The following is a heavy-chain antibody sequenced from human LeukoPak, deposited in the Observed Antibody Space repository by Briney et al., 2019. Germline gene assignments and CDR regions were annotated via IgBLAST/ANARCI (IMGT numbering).Heavy chain of an antibody. CDR2: IGSSSSTI. Sequence: PGGSLRLSCAASGFTFSSYSMNWVRQAPGKGLEWVSYIGSSSSTIYYADSVKGRFTISRDNAKNSLYLQMNSLRAEDTAVYYCARGPPIAAAGYFDYWGQGTLVTVSS. CDR3: ARGPPIAAAGYFDY. V-gene: IGHV3-48*01. J-gene: IGHJ4*02. CDR1: GFTFSSYS. D-gene: IGHD6-13*01.